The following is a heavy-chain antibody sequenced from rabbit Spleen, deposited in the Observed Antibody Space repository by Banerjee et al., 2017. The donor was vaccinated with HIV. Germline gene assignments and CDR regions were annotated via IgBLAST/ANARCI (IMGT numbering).Heavy chain of an antibody. CDR1: GVSFSFNSY. J-gene: IGHJ6*01. Sequence: QEQLTETGGGLVQPGGSLTLTCTASGVSFSFNSYMCWVRQAPGKGLEWIACIDIGSSGFTYFASWAKGRFTISKTSSTTVTLQMTSLTAADTATYFCARDSGSSFSSYGMDLWGPGTLVTVS. CDR3: ARDSGSSFSSYGMDL. V-gene: IGHV1S45*01. CDR2: IDIGSSGFT. D-gene: IGHD8-1*01.